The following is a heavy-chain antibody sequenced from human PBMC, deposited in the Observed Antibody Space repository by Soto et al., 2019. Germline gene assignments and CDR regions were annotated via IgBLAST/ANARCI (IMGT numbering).Heavy chain of an antibody. CDR2: IKSKTDGGTT. D-gene: IGHD3-22*01. V-gene: IGHV3-15*07. CDR1: GFTFSNAW. J-gene: IGHJ5*02. CDR3: TTDYYDSSGYDP. Sequence: LRLSCAASGFTFSNAWMNWVRQAPGKGLEWVGRIKSKTDGGTTDYAAPVKGRFTISRDDSKNTLYLQMNSLKTEDTAVYYCTTDYYDSSGYDPWGQGTLVTVSS.